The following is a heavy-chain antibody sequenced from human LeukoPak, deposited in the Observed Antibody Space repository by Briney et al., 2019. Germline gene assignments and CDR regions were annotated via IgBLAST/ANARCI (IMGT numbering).Heavy chain of an antibody. CDR2: INHSGST. CDR3: ARGQGYCSSTSCSSPFYYYGMDV. D-gene: IGHD2-2*01. CDR1: GGSISGYY. J-gene: IGHJ6*02. Sequence: SETLSLTCTVSGGSISGYYWSWIRQPPGKGLEWIGEINHSGSTNYNPSLKSRVTISVDTSKNQFSLKLSSVTAADTAVYYCARGQGYCSSTSCSSPFYYYGMDVWGQGTTVTVSS. V-gene: IGHV4-34*01.